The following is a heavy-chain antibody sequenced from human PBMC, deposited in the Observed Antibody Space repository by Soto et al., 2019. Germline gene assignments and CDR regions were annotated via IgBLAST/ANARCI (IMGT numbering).Heavy chain of an antibody. CDR3: AKDGAWELLPAYGMDV. D-gene: IGHD1-26*01. V-gene: IGHV3-30*18. J-gene: IGHJ6*01. CDR2: LSFDGITK. CDR1: GFSFSSFG. Sequence: PGGSLRLSCAASGFSFSSFGMHWVLQAPGKGLEWVAGLSFDGITKHYADSVKGRFTISRDNSKNTMYLQMNSLRPEDTSIYYCAKDGAWELLPAYGMDVRGPGTTVTVSS.